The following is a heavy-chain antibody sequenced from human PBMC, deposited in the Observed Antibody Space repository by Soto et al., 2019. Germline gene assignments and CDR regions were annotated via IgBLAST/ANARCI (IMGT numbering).Heavy chain of an antibody. D-gene: IGHD3-10*01. J-gene: IGHJ4*02. CDR3: ARDLDGSGSYYTDY. V-gene: IGHV1-18*01. CDR1: GYIFITYG. CDR2: ISAYNGNT. Sequence: GASVKVSCKASGYIFITYGISWVLQAPGQGLEWMGRISAYNGNTKYAQSLQGRVTMTTDTSTNTAYMELRSLRSDDTAVYYCARDLDGSGSYYTDYWGPGTLVTVSS.